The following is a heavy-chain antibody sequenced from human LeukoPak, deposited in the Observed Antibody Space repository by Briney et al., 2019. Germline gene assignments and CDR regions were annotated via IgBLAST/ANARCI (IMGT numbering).Heavy chain of an antibody. V-gene: IGHV1-2*02. Sequence: ASVKVSCKVSGYTLTELSMHWVRQAPGQGLEWMGWINPNSGGTNYAQKFQGRVTMTRDTSISTAYMELSRLRSDDTAVYYCARDGLGVAGPDDYWGQGTLVTVSS. CDR3: ARDGLGVAGPDDY. D-gene: IGHD6-19*01. CDR2: INPNSGGT. J-gene: IGHJ4*02. CDR1: GYTLTELS.